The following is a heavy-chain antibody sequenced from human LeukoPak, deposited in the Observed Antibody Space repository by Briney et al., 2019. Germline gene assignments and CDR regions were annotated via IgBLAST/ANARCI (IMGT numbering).Heavy chain of an antibody. CDR2: VNRDGSET. CDR1: GFALSSHW. D-gene: IGHD5-18*01. Sequence: GGSLRLSCAASGFALSSHWMTWVRQVPGRGPEWVANVNRDGSETYYLDSVKGRFTISKDNAKNSLYLQMNSLRAEDTAVYYCARGHVDTTMAGEFDFWGQGTLVTVSS. J-gene: IGHJ4*02. CDR3: ARGHVDTTMAGEFDF. V-gene: IGHV3-7*01.